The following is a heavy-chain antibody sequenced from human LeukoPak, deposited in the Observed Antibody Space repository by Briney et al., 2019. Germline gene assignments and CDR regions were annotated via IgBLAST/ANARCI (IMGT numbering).Heavy chain of an antibody. D-gene: IGHD2-15*01. J-gene: IGHJ6*03. CDR1: GYSISSGYC. CDR2: IYHSGST. Sequence: SETLSLTCTVSGYSISSGYCWGWIRQPPGKGLEWIGSIYHSGSTYYNPSLKSRVTISLNTSKNQFSLKLSSVTAADTALYYCARDHFGCSGGSCYPRRYKYYYYMDVWGKGTTVTVSS. V-gene: IGHV4-38-2*02. CDR3: ARDHFGCSGGSCYPRRYKYYYYMDV.